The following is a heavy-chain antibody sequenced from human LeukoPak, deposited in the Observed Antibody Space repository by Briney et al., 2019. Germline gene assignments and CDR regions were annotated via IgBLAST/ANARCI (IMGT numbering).Heavy chain of an antibody. CDR2: INPNSGGT. J-gene: IGHJ5*02. V-gene: IGHV1-2*02. D-gene: IGHD2-2*01. CDR3: ARLYRSSTSCYANTFDP. Sequence: EASVKVSCKASGYTFTGYYMHWVRQAPGQGLEWMGWINPNSGGTNYAQKFQGRVTMTRDTSISTAYMELSRLRSDDTAVYYCARLYRSSTSCYANTFDPWGQGTLVTVSS. CDR1: GYTFTGYY.